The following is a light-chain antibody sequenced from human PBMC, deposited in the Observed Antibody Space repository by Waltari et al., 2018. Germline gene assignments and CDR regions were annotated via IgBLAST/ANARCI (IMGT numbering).Light chain of an antibody. CDR3: QQYDSAPWT. J-gene: IGKJ1*01. CDR2: GAS. CDR1: QDIVSW. Sequence: DIQMTQSPPTLSACVGARVTITCRASQDIVSWLAWYQQKPGKAPKLLIYGASNLEDGAPSRFSGSGSGAEFTLTISSLQPDDFATYYCQQYDSAPWTFGQGTRVEVK. V-gene: IGKV1-5*01.